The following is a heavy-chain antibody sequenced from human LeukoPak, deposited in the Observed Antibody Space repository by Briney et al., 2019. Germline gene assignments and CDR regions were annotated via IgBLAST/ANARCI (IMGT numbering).Heavy chain of an antibody. CDR2: LYSDGNT. D-gene: IGHD1-14*01. V-gene: IGHV3-53*01. CDR1: GFTVITND. Sequence: GGPLRLSCAASGFTVITNDRTGVRQAPGKGLEGGSVLYSDGNTTYAASVQGRFTISRDTSKNTPYLEMNSLSPDDTAVYYCARGVEPLAANTLAYWGQGTLVTVSS. CDR3: ARGVEPLAANTLAY. J-gene: IGHJ4*02.